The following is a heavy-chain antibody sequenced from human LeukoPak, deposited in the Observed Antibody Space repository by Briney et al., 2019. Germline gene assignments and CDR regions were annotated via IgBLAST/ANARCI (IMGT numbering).Heavy chain of an antibody. V-gene: IGHV1-3*01. D-gene: IGHD3-10*01. J-gene: IGHJ4*02. CDR2: INAGNGNT. CDR3: ARDPPYGSGRVRDY. CDR1: GYTFTSYA. Sequence: EASVKVSCKASGYTFTSYAMHWVRQAPGQRLEWMGWINAGNGNTRYSQKFQGRVTITRDTSASTAYMELRSLRSDDTAVYYCARDPPYGSGRVRDYWGQGTLVTVSS.